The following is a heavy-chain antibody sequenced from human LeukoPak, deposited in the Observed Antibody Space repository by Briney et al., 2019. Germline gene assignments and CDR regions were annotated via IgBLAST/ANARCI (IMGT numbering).Heavy chain of an antibody. Sequence: GGSLRLSCAASGFTFKNNAMTWVRQAPGKGLEWVSAINGGGDDTEYADSVKGRFTISRANSKSTLYLQMNSLRPEDTAVYYCARCTASCYANAFDVWGQGTLLTVSS. CDR3: ARCTASCYANAFDV. CDR2: INGGGDDT. D-gene: IGHD2-2*01. V-gene: IGHV3-23*01. CDR1: GFTFKNNA. J-gene: IGHJ3*01.